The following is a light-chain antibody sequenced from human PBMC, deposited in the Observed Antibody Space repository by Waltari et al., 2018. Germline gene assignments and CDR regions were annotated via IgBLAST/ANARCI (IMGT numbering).Light chain of an antibody. CDR3: QQYYRSRS. Sequence: DVVLTQSPDSMAVSLGEEATVTCRSRQSLLYYSTGKNYLAWDQQRQGQPPQLLISWASTRESVVPDRFSGSGSGTDFTLTINNLQPEDVAVYYCQQYYRSRSFGQGTKVEIK. J-gene: IGKJ1*01. CDR2: WAS. CDR1: QSLLYYSTGKNY. V-gene: IGKV4-1*01.